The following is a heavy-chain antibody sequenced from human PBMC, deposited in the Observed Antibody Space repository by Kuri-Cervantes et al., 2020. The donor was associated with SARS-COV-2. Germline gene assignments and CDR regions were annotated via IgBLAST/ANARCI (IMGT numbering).Heavy chain of an antibody. CDR2: IFYSGST. D-gene: IGHD2-21*01. CDR3: ARATSYCGGDCYILDY. V-gene: IGHV4-59*01. Sequence: SETLSLTCTVSGDSISSYYWGWIRQPPGRGLEWIGYIFYSGSTNYNPSLKSRVTISVDTSKNQFSLRLNSVTAADTAVYYCARATSYCGGDCYILDYWGQGTLVTVSS. CDR1: GDSISSYY. J-gene: IGHJ4*02.